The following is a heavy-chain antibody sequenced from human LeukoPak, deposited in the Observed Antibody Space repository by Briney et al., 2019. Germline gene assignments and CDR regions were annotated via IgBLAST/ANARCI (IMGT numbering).Heavy chain of an antibody. J-gene: IGHJ4*01. D-gene: IGHD1-14*01. CDR2: LLPVFARP. CDR3: ASQTDGGWGSGTKLEF. CDR1: AGAFSSSS. Sequence: SVKLSCTASAGAFSSSSINWVRQAHGPGLEWMGGLLPVFARPTYAQNFQGRVTFAAAKSTATVYMELSSLRSEDTAVYYCASQTDGGWGSGTKLEFWGQGTLVTVSS. V-gene: IGHV1-69*06.